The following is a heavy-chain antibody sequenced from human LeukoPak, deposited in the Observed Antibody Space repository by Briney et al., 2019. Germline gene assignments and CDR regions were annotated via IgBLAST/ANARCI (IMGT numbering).Heavy chain of an antibody. J-gene: IGHJ6*02. V-gene: IGHV3-30*18. CDR1: GFTFDTYG. CDR2: IAYDGSNK. Sequence: PGGSLRLSCAASGFTFDTYGMLWVRQAPGKGLERVAVIAYDGSNKYYADSVKGRFTISRDNSKNTLYLQMNSLRGEDTAVYYCAKEKAIGTVNYGLDVWGQGTTDTVSS. D-gene: IGHD1-1*01. CDR3: AKEKAIGTVNYGLDV.